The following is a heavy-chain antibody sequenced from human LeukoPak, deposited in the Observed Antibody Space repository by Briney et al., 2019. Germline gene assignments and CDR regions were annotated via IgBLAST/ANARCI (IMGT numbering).Heavy chain of an antibody. Sequence: GGSLRLSCEASGFCFDDYAMHWVRQAPGKGLEWVSLISWDGGTTYYADSVKGRFTISRDNSKDSLYLQMNSLRGEDTAFYYCTTHPDYSRSIYNMDVWGKGTPVTVSS. V-gene: IGHV3-43D*04. CDR1: GFCFDDYA. CDR2: ISWDGGTT. J-gene: IGHJ6*03. CDR3: TTHPDYSRSIYNMDV. D-gene: IGHD6-13*01.